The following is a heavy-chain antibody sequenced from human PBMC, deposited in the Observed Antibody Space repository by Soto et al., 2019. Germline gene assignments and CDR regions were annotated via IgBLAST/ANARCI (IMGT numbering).Heavy chain of an antibody. CDR2: INTYKGNI. J-gene: IGHJ4*02. Sequence: QVQLVQSGAEVKKPGASVRVSCKSSGYTFTDYGITWVRQAPGQGLEWMGWINTYKGNINYAQRLQGRATMTTDTSTSTAYMELRSLKYDDTAVYYCARERGGYKHFDYWGQGALVTVSS. D-gene: IGHD1-26*01. CDR3: ARERGGYKHFDY. V-gene: IGHV1-18*01. CDR1: GYTFTDYG.